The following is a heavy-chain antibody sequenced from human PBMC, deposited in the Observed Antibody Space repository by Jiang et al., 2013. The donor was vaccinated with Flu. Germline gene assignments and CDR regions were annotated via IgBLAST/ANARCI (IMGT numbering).Heavy chain of an antibody. CDR1: GGSISSGGFY. Sequence: PGLVKPSQTLSLTCTVSGGSISSGGFYWSWIRQHPGKGLEWIGYIYYTGDTYYNPSLKSRVTISVDTSKNQFSLKLSSVTAADTAVYFCARSAVGTVGADTPFDFWGQGTLVTVSS. D-gene: IGHD1-26*01. V-gene: IGHV4-31*03. CDR3: ARSAVGTVGADTPFDF. J-gene: IGHJ4*02. CDR2: IYYTGDT.